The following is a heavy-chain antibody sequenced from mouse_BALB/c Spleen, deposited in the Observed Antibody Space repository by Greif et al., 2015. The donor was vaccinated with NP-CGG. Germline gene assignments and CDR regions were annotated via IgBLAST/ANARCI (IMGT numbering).Heavy chain of an antibody. CDR2: INPSTGYT. D-gene: IGHD1-1*01. CDR1: GYTFTSYW. V-gene: IGHV1-7*01. J-gene: IGHJ2*01. CDR3: ASYYGSSYFDY. Sequence: VQLQQSGAELAKPGASVKMSCKASGYTFTSYWMHWVKQRPGQGLEWIGYINPSTGYTEYNQKFKDKATLTADKSSSTAYMQLGSLTSEDSAVYYCASYYGSSYFDYWGQGTTLTVSS.